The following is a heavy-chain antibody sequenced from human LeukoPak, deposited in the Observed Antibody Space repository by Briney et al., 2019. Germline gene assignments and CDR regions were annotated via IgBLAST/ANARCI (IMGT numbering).Heavy chain of an antibody. V-gene: IGHV3-23*01. Sequence: PGGSLRLSCAASGFTFSSYGMSWVRQAPGKGLEWVSVISDSSGTTYYADSVKGRFTISRDNSKNTLYLQMNSLRAEDTAVYYCARDYGYGDYVLRNDAFDIWGQGTMVTVSS. CDR3: ARDYGYGDYVLRNDAFDI. CDR1: GFTFSSYG. CDR2: ISDSSGTT. J-gene: IGHJ3*02. D-gene: IGHD4-17*01.